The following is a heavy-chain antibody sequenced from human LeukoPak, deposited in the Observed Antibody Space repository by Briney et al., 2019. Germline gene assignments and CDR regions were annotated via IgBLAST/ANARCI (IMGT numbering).Heavy chain of an antibody. D-gene: IGHD6-19*01. Sequence: GGSLRLSCVASGFTFSSYWMTWVRQAPGKGLEWLANIKEDGSIQYYLDSVRGRSTISRDNAKTSVYLQLNSLRADDTAVYYCARDVRTGVAVSDYWSQGTLVTVSA. CDR2: IKEDGSIQ. CDR3: ARDVRTGVAVSDY. J-gene: IGHJ4*02. V-gene: IGHV3-7*01. CDR1: GFTFSSYW.